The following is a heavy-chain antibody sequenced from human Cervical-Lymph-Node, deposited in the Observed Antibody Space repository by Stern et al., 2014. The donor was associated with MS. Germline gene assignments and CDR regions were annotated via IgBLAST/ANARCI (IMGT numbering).Heavy chain of an antibody. Sequence: VPLVQSGGGLVQPGGSLRLPCAASGFTFSDHYMDWVRQAPGKGLERVGRSRNKAHSYPTEYAASVKGRFTISRDDSKNSLYLQMSSLKTEDTAVYYCARQGTIFGVVVPYFDSWGQGTRVTVSS. CDR1: GFTFSDHY. CDR3: ARQGTIFGVVVPYFDS. V-gene: IGHV3-72*01. CDR2: SRNKAHSYPT. J-gene: IGHJ4*02. D-gene: IGHD3-3*01.